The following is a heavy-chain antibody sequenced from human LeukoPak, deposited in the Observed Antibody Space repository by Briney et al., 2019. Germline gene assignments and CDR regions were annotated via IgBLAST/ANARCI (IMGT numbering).Heavy chain of an antibody. CDR1: GGSISSGSYY. CDR3: ASGYCSGGSCYSEFPFDY. J-gene: IGHJ4*02. CDR2: IYTSGST. Sequence: SETLSLTCTVSGGSISSGSYYWSWIRQPAGKGLEWIGRIYTSGSTNYNPSLKSRVTISVDTSKNQFSLKLSSVTAADTAVYYCASGYCSGGSCYSEFPFDYWGQGTLVTVSS. V-gene: IGHV4-61*02. D-gene: IGHD2-15*01.